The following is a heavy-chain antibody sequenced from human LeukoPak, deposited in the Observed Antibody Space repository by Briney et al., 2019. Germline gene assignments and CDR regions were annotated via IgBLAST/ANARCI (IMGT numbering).Heavy chain of an antibody. CDR3: AKGAGPLAAAGRATDS. Sequence: PGGSLRLSCAASGFTFSRCAMSWVRQAPGKGLEWLSAISGSGGSTYYADSVKGRFTVSRDNSKNTLYLQINTLRAEDAAVYYCAKGAGPLAAAGRATDSWGQGTLVIVSS. V-gene: IGHV3-23*01. D-gene: IGHD6-13*01. CDR2: ISGSGGST. CDR1: GFTFSRCA. J-gene: IGHJ4*02.